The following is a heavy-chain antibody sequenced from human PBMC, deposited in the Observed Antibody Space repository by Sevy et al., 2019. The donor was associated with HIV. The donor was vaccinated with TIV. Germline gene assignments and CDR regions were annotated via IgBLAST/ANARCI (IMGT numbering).Heavy chain of an antibody. Sequence: GGSLRLSCAASGFSFNLYAMTWVRQAPGKGLEWVSTISVSGGSTYYADSVNGQFTISRDNSKNTLYLQMNSLRAEDTTVYYCAKDHDNNWFDPWGQGTLVTVSS. CDR1: GFSFNLYA. D-gene: IGHD3-9*01. V-gene: IGHV3-23*01. CDR2: ISVSGGST. J-gene: IGHJ5*02. CDR3: AKDHDNNWFDP.